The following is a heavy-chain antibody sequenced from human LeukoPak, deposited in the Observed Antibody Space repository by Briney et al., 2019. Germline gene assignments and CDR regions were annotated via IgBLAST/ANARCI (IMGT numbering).Heavy chain of an antibody. D-gene: IGHD6-13*01. CDR3: ARGLSDSWFYFAS. V-gene: IGHV3-74*01. J-gene: IGHJ4*02. Sequence: GSLRLSCTASGFTFSSNWMHWVRQVPGKGPVWVSRINYDGTSTSYAESVKGRFSISRDNAKNTLYLQMNSLRAEDTAVYHCARGLSDSWFYFASWGQGTLVTVSS. CDR1: GFTFSSNW. CDR2: INYDGTST.